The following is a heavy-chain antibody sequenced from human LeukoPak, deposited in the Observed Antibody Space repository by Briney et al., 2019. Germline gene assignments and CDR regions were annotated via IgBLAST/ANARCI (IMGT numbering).Heavy chain of an antibody. V-gene: IGHV3-43*02. CDR1: GFTFDDFA. D-gene: IGHD5-24*01. CDR2: ISGAGSST. Sequence: GGSLRLSCEASGFTFDDFAMHWVRQPPGKGLEWVSLISGAGSSTYYPDSLRGRFTISRDNSKNAVYLQTHSLRTEDTAFYYCAKGLFSTELATIGADWGRGILVTVSS. CDR3: AKGLFSTELATIGAD. J-gene: IGHJ4*02.